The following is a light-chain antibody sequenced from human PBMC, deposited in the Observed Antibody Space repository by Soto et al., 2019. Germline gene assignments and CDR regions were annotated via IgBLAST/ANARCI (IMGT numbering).Light chain of an antibody. V-gene: IGLV2-14*03. CDR1: SSDIFAYNY. CDR2: DVN. Sequence: QSALTQPASVSGSPGESSTISCTGTSSDIFAYNYVSWYQQHPGKAPKLMIYDVNILPSGVSNRFSGSKSGNTASLTISGLQAEDEADYYCTSWTTSTTMIFGGGTKVTVL. J-gene: IGLJ2*01. CDR3: TSWTTSTTMI.